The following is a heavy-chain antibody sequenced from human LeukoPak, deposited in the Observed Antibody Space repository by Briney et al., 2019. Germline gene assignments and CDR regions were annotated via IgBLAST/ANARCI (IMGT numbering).Heavy chain of an antibody. Sequence: ASVKVSCKASGYTFTNYYMHWVRQAPGQGLEWMGIINPSDGSTSYAQKFQGRVTVTRDTSTRTVYMELSSLTSEDTAVYYCARGHSSGWINFDYWGQGTLVTVSS. D-gene: IGHD6-19*01. CDR3: ARGHSSGWINFDY. CDR1: GYTFTNYY. V-gene: IGHV1-46*01. J-gene: IGHJ4*02. CDR2: INPSDGST.